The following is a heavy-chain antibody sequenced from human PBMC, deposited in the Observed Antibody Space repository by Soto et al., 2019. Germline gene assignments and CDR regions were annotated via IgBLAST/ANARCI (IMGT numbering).Heavy chain of an antibody. D-gene: IGHD2-2*01. CDR3: AKPLSTAVNYGLHV. CDR1: GFTFSGNA. Sequence: PGGSLRLSCGASGFTFSGNAMTWVRQAPGKGLEWVSSISDDGDSTYYADSVKGRFAVSRDNSKNTLFLHMNSLGAEDTAVYYCAKPLSTAVNYGLHVWGPGTSLTVYS. CDR2: ISDDGDST. V-gene: IGHV3-23*01. J-gene: IGHJ6*02.